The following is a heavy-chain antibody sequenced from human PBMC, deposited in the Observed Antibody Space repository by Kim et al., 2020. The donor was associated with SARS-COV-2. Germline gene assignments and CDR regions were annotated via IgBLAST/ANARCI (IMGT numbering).Heavy chain of an antibody. CDR3: ARERITIFGVAAKGVDY. V-gene: IGHV1-18*01. D-gene: IGHD3-3*01. J-gene: IGHJ4*02. Sequence: KLQGRVTMTTDTSTSTAYMELRSLRSDDTAVYYCARERITIFGVAAKGVDYWGQGTLVTVSS.